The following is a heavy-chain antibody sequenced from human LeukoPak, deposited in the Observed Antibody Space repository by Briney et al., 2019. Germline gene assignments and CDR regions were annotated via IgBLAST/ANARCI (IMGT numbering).Heavy chain of an antibody. Sequence: PGGSLRLSSAASGFTFSSYAMYWVRQAPGKGLQWVSTISDSGGTSYYADSVKGRFTISRDNSKNTLFLQMNSLRAEDTAMYYCAKSFSSGRTYWGQGTLVTVSS. CDR3: AKSFSSGRTY. V-gene: IGHV3-23*01. J-gene: IGHJ4*02. D-gene: IGHD3-10*01. CDR1: GFTFSSYA. CDR2: ISDSGGTS.